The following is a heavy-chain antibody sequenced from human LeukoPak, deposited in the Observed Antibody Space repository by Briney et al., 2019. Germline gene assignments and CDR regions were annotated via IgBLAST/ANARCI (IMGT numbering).Heavy chain of an antibody. Sequence: ASVKVSCKAAGYTLISYGISWVRQAPGQGLEWMGWISADYGDTNYAEKFQGRVTMTTDTSTSTAYMELGSLRSDDTAVYYCARVTAGFNAFDIWGQGTMVTVSS. V-gene: IGHV1-18*01. J-gene: IGHJ3*02. D-gene: IGHD2-21*02. CDR1: GYTLISYG. CDR2: ISADYGDT. CDR3: ARVTAGFNAFDI.